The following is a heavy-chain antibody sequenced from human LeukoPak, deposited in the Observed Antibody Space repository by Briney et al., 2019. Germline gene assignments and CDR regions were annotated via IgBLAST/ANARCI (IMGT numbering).Heavy chain of an antibody. Sequence: GGSLRLSCAASGFTVSSNYMNWVRQAPGKGLEWVSSITRSSSYTYYADSVKGRFTISRDNSKNTLYLQMNSLRAEDTAVYYCAKTPRNSYDMNYWGQGTLVTVSS. CDR1: GFTVSSNY. J-gene: IGHJ4*02. CDR3: AKTPRNSYDMNY. D-gene: IGHD1-14*01. V-gene: IGHV3-21*01. CDR2: ITRSSSYT.